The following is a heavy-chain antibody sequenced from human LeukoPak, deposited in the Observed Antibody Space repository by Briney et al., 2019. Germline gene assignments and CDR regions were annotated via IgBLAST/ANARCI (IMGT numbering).Heavy chain of an antibody. CDR3: ARATWLNWFDP. D-gene: IGHD5-24*01. CDR1: GGSISSGGYS. V-gene: IGHV4-30-2*02. Sequence: SETLSLTCAVSGGSISSGGYSWSWIRQPPGKGLEWIGYIYHSGSTYYNPSLKSRVTISVDRSKNQFSLKLSSVTAADTAVYYCARATWLNWFDPWGQGTLVTVSS. J-gene: IGHJ5*02. CDR2: IYHSGST.